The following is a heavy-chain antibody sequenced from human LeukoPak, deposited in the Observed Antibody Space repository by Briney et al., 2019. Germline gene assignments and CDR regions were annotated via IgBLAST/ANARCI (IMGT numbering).Heavy chain of an antibody. D-gene: IGHD5-12*01. Sequence: GGSLRLSCAASGFTFGDYYMTWIRQAPGKGLEWVSYLGSSGTTIFYYADSVKGRFIISRDNAKNSLYLQMNSLRAEDTAVYYCARFKLSSGYDPFDYWGQGTLVTVSS. CDR1: GFTFGDYY. CDR3: ARFKLSSGYDPFDY. CDR2: LGSSGTTI. J-gene: IGHJ4*02. V-gene: IGHV3-11*04.